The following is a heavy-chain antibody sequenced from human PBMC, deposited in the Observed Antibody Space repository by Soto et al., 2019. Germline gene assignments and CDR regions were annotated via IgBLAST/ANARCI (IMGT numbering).Heavy chain of an antibody. D-gene: IGHD6-19*01. V-gene: IGHV4-59*01. Sequence: QVQLQESGPGLLKPSETLSLTCSVSGGSINNYHWTWIRQPPGKGLEWIAWIFYSWRTNYSPSRESLVTISVDKPKTQFSLNLNYVTAADTAVYYCARLANYTSGWSIFNYCGQVTLVPVSS. CDR2: IFYSWRT. CDR1: GGSINNYH. CDR3: ARLANYTSGWSIFNY. J-gene: IGHJ4*02.